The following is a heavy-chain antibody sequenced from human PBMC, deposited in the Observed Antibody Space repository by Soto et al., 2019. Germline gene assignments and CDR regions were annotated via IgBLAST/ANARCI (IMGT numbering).Heavy chain of an antibody. CDR1: GYTFFSYG. J-gene: IGHJ5*02. D-gene: IGHD6-6*01. CDR2: ISTYNGHT. CDR3: ARKSSSSSWFDP. Sequence: ASVKVSCKASGYTFFSYGISWVRQAPGQGLEWMGWISTYNGHTSYAQNLQGRVTMTTDTSTRTGYMELRSLRSDDTAVYYCARKSSSSSWFDPWGQGTLVTVSS. V-gene: IGHV1-18*01.